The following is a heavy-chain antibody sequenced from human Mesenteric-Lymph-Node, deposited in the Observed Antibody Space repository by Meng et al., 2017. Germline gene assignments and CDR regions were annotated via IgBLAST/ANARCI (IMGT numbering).Heavy chain of an antibody. CDR3: ARCIAVAGNWFDP. CDR1: GYTFTTYA. D-gene: IGHD6-19*01. CDR2: INAGNGNT. Sequence: QVHLVQSGAEVKKPGASAKVSCKASGYTFTTYAIHWVRQAPGQRLEWMGWINAGNGNTRYSQKFQGRVSITRDTSASTAYMELSRLRSEDTAVYYCARCIAVAGNWFDPWGQGTLVTVSS. V-gene: IGHV1-3*01. J-gene: IGHJ5*02.